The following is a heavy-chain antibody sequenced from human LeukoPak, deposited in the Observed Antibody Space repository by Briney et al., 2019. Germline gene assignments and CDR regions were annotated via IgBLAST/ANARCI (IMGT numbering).Heavy chain of an antibody. D-gene: IGHD1-26*01. CDR3: TIAYSGSYLLGY. V-gene: IGHV3-73*01. CDR2: ITSKANSYET. J-gene: IGHJ4*02. CDR1: GFTSSGSA. Sequence: GGTLKLSCAASGFTSSGSAIHWVRQASGKGLEWVGRITSKANSYETAYAASVKGRFTISRDDSKNTAYLQMNSLKTEDTAVYYCTIAYSGSYLLGYWGQGTLVTVSS.